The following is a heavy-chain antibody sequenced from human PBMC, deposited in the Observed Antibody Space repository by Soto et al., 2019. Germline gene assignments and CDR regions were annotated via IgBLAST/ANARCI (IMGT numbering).Heavy chain of an antibody. CDR1: GYTFTSYD. CDR3: AIVGARPPDY. J-gene: IGHJ4*02. D-gene: IGHD1-26*01. Sequence: DSVKVSCKASGYTFTSYDINWVRQATGQGLEWMGWMNPNSGNTGYAQKFQGRVTMTRNTAINTAYMELSSLSSEDTAVYYCAIVGARPPDYWGQGTLVTVSS. CDR2: MNPNSGNT. V-gene: IGHV1-8*02.